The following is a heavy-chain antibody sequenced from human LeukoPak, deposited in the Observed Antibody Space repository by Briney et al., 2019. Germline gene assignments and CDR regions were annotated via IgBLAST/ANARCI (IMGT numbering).Heavy chain of an antibody. D-gene: IGHD5-12*01. CDR3: ARDRLGGYSYGSPFQH. V-gene: IGHV1-2*02. CDR1: GYTFTYYY. J-gene: IGHJ1*01. CDR2: INPKSGDT. Sequence: ASVKVSCKSSGYTFTYYYIHWVRQAPGQGLEWMGWINPKSGDTKYAQKFQVRVTMTRDSSISTAYLELSSLRSDDTAVYYCARDRLGGYSYGSPFQHWGQGTLVTVSS.